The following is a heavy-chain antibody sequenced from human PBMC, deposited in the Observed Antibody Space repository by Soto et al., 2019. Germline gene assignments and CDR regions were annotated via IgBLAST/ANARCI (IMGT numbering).Heavy chain of an antibody. V-gene: IGHV3-23*01. CDR1: GFTFHTYA. J-gene: IGHJ6*02. D-gene: IGHD5-12*01. CDR2: ITGGGGRT. Sequence: HPGGSLRLSCAASGFTFHTYAMTWVRQAPEKGLEWVSAITGGGGRTCYADSVKGRFTISRDNSKNTLYLQMNSLRVEDTAVYYCAKRGFDSGGWDYYALDVWGQGTAVTVSS. CDR3: AKRGFDSGGWDYYALDV.